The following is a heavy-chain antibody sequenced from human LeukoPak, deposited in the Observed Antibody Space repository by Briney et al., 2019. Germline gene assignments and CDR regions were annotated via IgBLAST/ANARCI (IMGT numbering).Heavy chain of an antibody. D-gene: IGHD3-10*01. CDR1: GGSISSSSYY. CDR3: TLWFGESPAGDT. V-gene: IGHV4-39*07. Sequence: PSETLSLTCTVSGGSISSSSYYWDWIRQPPGKGLEWIGSIYYSGSTYYNPSLKCRVTISVDTSKNQFSLKLSSVTAADTAVYYCTLWFGESPAGDTWGQGTMVTVSS. J-gene: IGHJ3*02. CDR2: IYYSGST.